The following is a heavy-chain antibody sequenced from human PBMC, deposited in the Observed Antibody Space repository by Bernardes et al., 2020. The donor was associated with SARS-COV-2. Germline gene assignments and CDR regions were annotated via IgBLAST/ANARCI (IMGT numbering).Heavy chain of an antibody. J-gene: IGHJ4*02. CDR3: AKRVAAAAGHFDY. Sequence: GGSLRLSCVASGFTFISYAMSWVRQAPGKGLEWVSTFSCSGGSTYYADSVKGRFTISRDNSKNTLYLQMNSLRAEDTAVYYCAKRVAAAAGHFDYWGQGTLVTVSS. CDR2: FSCSGGST. D-gene: IGHD6-13*01. V-gene: IGHV3-23*01. CDR1: GFTFISYA.